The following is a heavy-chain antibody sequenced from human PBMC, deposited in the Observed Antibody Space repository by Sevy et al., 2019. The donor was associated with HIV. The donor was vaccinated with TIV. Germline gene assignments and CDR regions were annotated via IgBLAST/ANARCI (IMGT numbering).Heavy chain of an antibody. J-gene: IGHJ4*02. CDR2: ISWDGGST. CDR3: EKDSTAAAGSDDYFDY. CDR1: GFTFDDYA. D-gene: IGHD6-13*01. V-gene: IGHV3-43D*04. Sequence: GGSLRLSCAASGFTFDDYAMHWVRQAPGKGLEWVSLISWDGGSTYYADSVKGRFTISRDNSKNSLYMQRNSLRAEDTALYYCEKDSTAAAGSDDYFDYWGQGTLVTVSS.